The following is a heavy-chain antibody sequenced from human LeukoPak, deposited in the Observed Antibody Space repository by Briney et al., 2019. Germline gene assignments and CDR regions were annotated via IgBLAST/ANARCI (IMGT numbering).Heavy chain of an antibody. V-gene: IGHV1-24*01. J-gene: IGHJ4*02. CDR2: FDPEDGET. CDR3: ARTRRVASGGWSFDY. D-gene: IGHD6-19*01. Sequence: ASVKVSCKVSGYTLTELSMHWVRQAPGKGLEWMGGFDPEDGETIYAQKFQGRVTITADESTSTAYMELSSLRSEDTAVYYCARTRRVASGGWSFDYWGQGTLVTVSS. CDR1: GYTLTELS.